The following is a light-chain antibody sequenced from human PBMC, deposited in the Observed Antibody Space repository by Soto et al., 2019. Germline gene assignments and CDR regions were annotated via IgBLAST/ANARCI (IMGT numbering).Light chain of an antibody. V-gene: IGLV1-51*01. J-gene: IGLJ1*01. CDR1: SSNIGNNY. Sequence: QSVLTQPPSVSAAPGQTVTISCSGSSSNIGNNYVSWYQHLPGAAPKLIIYDNDKRSSGIPDRFSGSKSGTSATLDITGLQTGDEADYYCGTWDSTLSGVFGTGTKVTVL. CDR2: DND. CDR3: GTWDSTLSGV.